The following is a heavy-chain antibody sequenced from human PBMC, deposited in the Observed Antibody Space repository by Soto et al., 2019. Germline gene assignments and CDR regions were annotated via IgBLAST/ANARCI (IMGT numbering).Heavy chain of an antibody. V-gene: IGHV4-61*01. CDR3: ASGGTYCGGDCYFH. D-gene: IGHD2-21*02. CDR2: IYYSGST. Sequence: QVQLQESGPGLVKPSETLSLTCTVSGGSVSSGSYYWSWIRQPPGKGLEWIGYIYYSGSTNYNPSLRRRVTTAVDTSKNPFSLKLSSVTAADTDVYYCASGGTYCGGDCYFHWGQGTLVTVSS. J-gene: IGHJ4*02. CDR1: GGSVSSGSYY.